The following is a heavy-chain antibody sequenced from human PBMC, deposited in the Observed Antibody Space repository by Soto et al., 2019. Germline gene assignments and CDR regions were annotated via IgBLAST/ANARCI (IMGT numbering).Heavy chain of an antibody. CDR1: GYTFTSYG. Sequence: QFQRVHSGAEVKKPGASVKVSCKASGYTFTSYGISWGRQAPGQGLEWMGWISAYNGNTNYAQKLQGRVTMTTDTSTRTAYMELRSLRYDDTAVYYCARDRQWLVRRGYYYGMDVWGHGTTVTVSS. CDR3: ARDRQWLVRRGYYYGMDV. CDR2: ISAYNGNT. J-gene: IGHJ6*02. D-gene: IGHD6-19*01. V-gene: IGHV1-18*04.